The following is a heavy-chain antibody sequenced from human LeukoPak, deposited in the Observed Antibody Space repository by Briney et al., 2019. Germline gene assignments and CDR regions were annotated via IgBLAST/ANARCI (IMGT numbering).Heavy chain of an antibody. J-gene: IGHJ4*02. V-gene: IGHV3-7*01. D-gene: IGHD3-10*01. CDR1: GFSFTTYW. CDR3: AKLAKYFYGSETYYFFEH. CDR2: IKQDGTEK. Sequence: PGESLRLSCAASGFSFTTYWMSWVRQAPGKGLEWVATIKQDGTEKYYVDSVKGRFTISRDNAKNSLYLQMNSLRIDDTAVYYCAKLAKYFYGSETYYFFEHWGQGTPVTASS.